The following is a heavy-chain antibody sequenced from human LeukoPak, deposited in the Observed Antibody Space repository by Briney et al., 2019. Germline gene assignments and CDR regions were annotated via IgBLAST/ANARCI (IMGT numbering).Heavy chain of an antibody. CDR1: GFTFSNYF. V-gene: IGHV3-21*06. CDR3: VLGSTVPGTGYYYYYMDV. CDR2: ISSSSTHI. D-gene: IGHD6-19*01. J-gene: IGHJ6*03. Sequence: GGSLRLSCAAPGFTFSNYFMNWVRQAPGKGLEWVSSISSSSTHIYYADSVKGRFTVSRDNAKNSLYLQMNSLRAEDTAVYYCVLGSTVPGTGYYYYYMDVWGKGTTVTVSS.